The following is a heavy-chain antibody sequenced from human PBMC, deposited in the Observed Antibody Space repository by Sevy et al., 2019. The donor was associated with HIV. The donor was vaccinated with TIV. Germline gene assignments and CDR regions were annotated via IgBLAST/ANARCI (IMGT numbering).Heavy chain of an antibody. J-gene: IGHJ4*02. D-gene: IGHD3-22*01. CDR3: AKASYRDYYDSGGYETE. Sequence: GESLKISCAASGFTFVSYAMHWVRQAPGKGLEWVAMISSDGRNINYADSVKGRFTISRDTSKNTRLLQMNSLRAEDTAVYYCAKASYRDYYDSGGYETEWGQGTLVTVSS. V-gene: IGHV3-30*04. CDR2: ISSDGRNI. CDR1: GFTFVSYA.